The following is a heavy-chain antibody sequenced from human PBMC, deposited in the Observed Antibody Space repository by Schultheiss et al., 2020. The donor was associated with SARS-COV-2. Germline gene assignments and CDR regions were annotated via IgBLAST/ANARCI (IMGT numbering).Heavy chain of an antibody. J-gene: IGHJ4*02. V-gene: IGHV1-46*01. CDR1: GYTFTSYY. Sequence: ASVKVSCKASGYTFTSYYMHWVRQAPGQGLEWMGIINPSGGSTSYAQKFQGRVTMTRDTSTSTAYMELSRLRSDDTAVYYCAREPQPMVRGVIPPPDYWGQGTLVTVSS. D-gene: IGHD3-10*01. CDR3: AREPQPMVRGVIPPPDY. CDR2: INPSGGST.